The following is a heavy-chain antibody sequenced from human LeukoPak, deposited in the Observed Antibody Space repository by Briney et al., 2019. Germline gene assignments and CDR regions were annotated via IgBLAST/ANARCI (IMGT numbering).Heavy chain of an antibody. J-gene: IGHJ4*02. V-gene: IGHV4-59*01. CDR2: IYYSGST. CDR3: ARGRGNYYDSSGYYLGGYYFDY. Sequence: PSETLSLTCTVSGGSISSYYWSWIRQPPGKGLEWIGYIYYSGSTNYNPSLKSRVTISVDTSKNQFSLKLSSVTAADTAVYYCARGRGNYYDSSGYYLGGYYFDYWGQGTLVTVSS. D-gene: IGHD3-22*01. CDR1: GGSISSYY.